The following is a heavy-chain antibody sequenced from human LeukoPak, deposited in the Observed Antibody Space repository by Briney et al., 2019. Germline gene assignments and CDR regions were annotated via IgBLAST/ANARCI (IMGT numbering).Heavy chain of an antibody. Sequence: PGGSLRLSSAASGFTFSSYWMNWARQAPGKGLEWVASINHNGNVNYYVDSVKGPFTISRDNAKNSLYLQMSNLRAEDTAVYFRARGGGLDVWGQGATVTVSS. CDR1: GFTFSSYW. CDR3: ARGGGLDV. J-gene: IGHJ6*02. V-gene: IGHV3-7*03. CDR2: INHNGNVN. D-gene: IGHD3-16*01.